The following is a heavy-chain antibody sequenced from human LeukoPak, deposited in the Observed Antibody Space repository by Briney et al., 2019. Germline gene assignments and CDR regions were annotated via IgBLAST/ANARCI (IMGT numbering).Heavy chain of an antibody. D-gene: IGHD3-10*01. V-gene: IGHV3-48*01. J-gene: IGHJ4*02. CDR3: ARAEYYYGSESFELGTY. Sequence: GGSLRLSCAASGFTFSNYSMNWVRQAPGKGLEWVSWISSTSNTIYYADSVKGRFTISRDNAKNSLDLQMNSLRAEDTAVYYCARAEYYYGSESFELGTYWGQGTLVTVSS. CDR2: ISSTSNTI. CDR1: GFTFSNYS.